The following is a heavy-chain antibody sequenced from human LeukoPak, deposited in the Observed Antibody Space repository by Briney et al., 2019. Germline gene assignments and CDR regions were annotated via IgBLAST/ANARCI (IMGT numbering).Heavy chain of an antibody. CDR2: IYSDGNT. Sequence: GGSLRLSCAASGFTFSTNHMTWVRQAPGKGPEWVSVIYSDGNTYYADSVKGRFTISRDNPKNTLYLQMNSLRAEDTAVYYCVRDLTWGQGTLVTVSS. CDR1: GFTFSTNH. V-gene: IGHV3-53*01. J-gene: IGHJ5*02. CDR3: VRDLT.